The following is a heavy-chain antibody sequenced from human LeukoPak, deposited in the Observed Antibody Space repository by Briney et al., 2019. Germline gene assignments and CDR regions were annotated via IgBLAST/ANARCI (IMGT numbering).Heavy chain of an antibody. Sequence: GGSLRLSCAASGFTFSRHAMSWVRQAPGKGLEWVSGISGSGGFTYYADSVKGRFTIPRDNSKNTLYLQMNSLRAEDTAVYYCATAYYYDSRGYDPLDYWGQGTLVTVSS. V-gene: IGHV3-23*01. J-gene: IGHJ4*02. CDR3: ATAYYYDSRGYDPLDY. CDR2: ISGSGGFT. CDR1: GFTFSRHA. D-gene: IGHD3-22*01.